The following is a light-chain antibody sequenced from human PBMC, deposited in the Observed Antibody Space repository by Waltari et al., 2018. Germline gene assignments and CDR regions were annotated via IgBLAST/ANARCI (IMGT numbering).Light chain of an antibody. CDR3: SSYTSSSTWV. J-gene: IGLJ3*02. CDR2: DVS. Sequence: QSALTQPASVSGSPGQSITISRTGTSSHVGRSNYVSWYQQHPGKAPKLMISDVSKRSSGVSNRFAGSKAGNTASLTISGLQAEDEADYYCSSYTSSSTWVFGGGTKLTVL. CDR1: SSHVGRSNY. V-gene: IGLV2-14*01.